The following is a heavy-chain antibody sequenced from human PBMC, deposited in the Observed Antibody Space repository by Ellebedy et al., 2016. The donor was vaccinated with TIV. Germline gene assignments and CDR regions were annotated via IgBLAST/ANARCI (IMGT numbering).Heavy chain of an antibody. Sequence: PGGSLRLSCTASGFTFSSYAMSRVRQAPGKGLEWVSGISGSGGSTYYADSVKGRFTISRDNSKNTLYLQMNSLRGEDTAVYFCARDSRDYHDDVYFSCFDTWGQGTLVTVSS. CDR2: ISGSGGST. CDR1: GFTFSSYA. V-gene: IGHV3-23*01. D-gene: IGHD3-22*01. CDR3: ARDSRDYHDDVYFSCFDT. J-gene: IGHJ4*02.